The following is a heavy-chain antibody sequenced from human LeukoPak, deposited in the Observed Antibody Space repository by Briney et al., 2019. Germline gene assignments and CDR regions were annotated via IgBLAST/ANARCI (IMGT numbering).Heavy chain of an antibody. CDR1: GGSISGSNYH. J-gene: IGHJ5*02. CDR3: AREPDA. V-gene: IGHV4-39*07. Sequence: TTSETLSLTCTVSGGSISGSNYHWGWIRQPPGKGLEWLGTVHHTGRAFYNPSLRGRTTVSVDTSKNQFSLKLTSVTAADTAVYYCAREPDAWGQGTLVTVSS. CDR2: VHHTGRA.